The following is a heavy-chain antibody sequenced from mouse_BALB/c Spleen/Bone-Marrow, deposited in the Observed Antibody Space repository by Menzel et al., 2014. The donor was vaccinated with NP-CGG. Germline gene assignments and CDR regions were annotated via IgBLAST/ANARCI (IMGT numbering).Heavy chain of an antibody. CDR3: ARRGLYGYDFDY. CDR1: GFSLXSYG. J-gene: IGHJ2*01. V-gene: IGHV2-2*02. Sequence: VKLVESGPGLVRPSQSLSITCTVSGFSLXSYGVHWVRQSPGKGLEWLGVIWSGGSTDYNVAFISRLSISKDNSKSQVFFKMNSLQANDTAIYYCARRGLYGYDFDYWGQGTTLTVSS. CDR2: IWSGGST. D-gene: IGHD2-2*01.